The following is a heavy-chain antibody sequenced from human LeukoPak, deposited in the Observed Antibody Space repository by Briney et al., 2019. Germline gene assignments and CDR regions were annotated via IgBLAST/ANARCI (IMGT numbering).Heavy chain of an antibody. Sequence: PGGSLRLSCSASGFTFNDYGFHWLRQAPGKGLEWVAFIWYDGSNKYYADSVKGRFTISRDNSKNTLYLQMNSLRAEDTAVYYCARDGTVTAGPFDPWGRGTLVTVSS. CDR2: IWYDGSNK. CDR3: ARDGTVTAGPFDP. CDR1: GFTFNDYG. V-gene: IGHV3-33*01. D-gene: IGHD4-11*01. J-gene: IGHJ5*02.